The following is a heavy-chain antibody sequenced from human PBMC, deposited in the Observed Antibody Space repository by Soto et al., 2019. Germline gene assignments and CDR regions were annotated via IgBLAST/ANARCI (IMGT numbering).Heavy chain of an antibody. CDR3: AKEPGFYDILTGYNTTFDY. V-gene: IGHV3-23*01. CDR1: GFTFSSYA. CDR2: ISGSGGST. J-gene: IGHJ4*02. D-gene: IGHD3-9*01. Sequence: GGSLRLSCAASGFTFSSYAMSWIRQAPGKGLEWVSAISGSGGSTYYADSVKGRFTISRDNSKNTLYLQMNSLRAEDTAVYYCAKEPGFYDILTGYNTTFDYWGQGTLVTVSS.